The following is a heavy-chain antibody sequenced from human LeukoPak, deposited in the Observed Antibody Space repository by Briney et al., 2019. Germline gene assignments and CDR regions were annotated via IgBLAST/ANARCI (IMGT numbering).Heavy chain of an antibody. D-gene: IGHD3-10*01. V-gene: IGHV4-38-2*02. CDR1: GYSISSGYY. CDR3: ARQPVWFGERRYFDL. J-gene: IGHJ2*01. Sequence: SETLSLTCTVSGYSISSGYYWGWIRQPPGKGLEWIGSIYHSGSTYYNPSLKSRVTISVDTSKNQFSLKLSSVTAADTAVYYCARQPVWFGERRYFDLWGRGTLVTVSS. CDR2: IYHSGST.